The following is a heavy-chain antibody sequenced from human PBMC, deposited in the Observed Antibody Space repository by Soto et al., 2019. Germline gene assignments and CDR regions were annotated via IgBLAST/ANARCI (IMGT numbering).Heavy chain of an antibody. Sequence: PGGSLRLSCAASGFTFSSYGMHWVRQAPGKGLEWVAVISYDGINKYYADSVKGRFTISRDNSKNTLYLQMNSLRAEDTAVYYCAKAAAAGTRDFQHWGQGTLVTVSS. CDR2: ISYDGINK. D-gene: IGHD6-13*01. J-gene: IGHJ1*01. V-gene: IGHV3-30*18. CDR1: GFTFSSYG. CDR3: AKAAAAGTRDFQH.